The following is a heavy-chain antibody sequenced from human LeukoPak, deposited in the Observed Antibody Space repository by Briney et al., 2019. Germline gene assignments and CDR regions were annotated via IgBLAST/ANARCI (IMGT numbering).Heavy chain of an antibody. D-gene: IGHD6-6*01. Sequence: GASVKVSCKASGYTFTSYDINWVRQATGQGLEWMGWMNPNSGNTGYAQKFQGRVTITRNTSISTAYMELSSLRSEDTAVYYRARGIAARLGRAFDIWGQGTMVTVSS. CDR2: MNPNSGNT. CDR3: ARGIAARLGRAFDI. CDR1: GYTFTSYD. V-gene: IGHV1-8*03. J-gene: IGHJ3*02.